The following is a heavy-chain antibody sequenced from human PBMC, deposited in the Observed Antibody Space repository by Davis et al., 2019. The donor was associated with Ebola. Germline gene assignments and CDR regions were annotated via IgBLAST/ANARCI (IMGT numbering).Heavy chain of an antibody. D-gene: IGHD6-19*01. V-gene: IGHV5-51*01. J-gene: IGHJ3*01. CDR2: IYPGDSDT. Sequence: GESLKISCKGSGYSFTNYWIAWVRQMPGKGLEWMGIIYPGDSDTRYSSSFQGQVTISADKSINTAYLQWSSLKASDTALYYCARPYTSGQGNAFALWGQGTMVTVSS. CDR3: ARPYTSGQGNAFAL. CDR1: GYSFTNYW.